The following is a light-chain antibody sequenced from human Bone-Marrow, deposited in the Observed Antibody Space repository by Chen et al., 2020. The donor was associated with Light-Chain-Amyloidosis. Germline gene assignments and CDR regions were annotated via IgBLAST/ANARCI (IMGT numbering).Light chain of an antibody. CDR3: MQALQTPLT. J-gene: IGKJ4*01. CDR2: LGS. Sequence: DIVLTQSPLALPVTPGEPASISCRSSQSLLHSNGHTYLDWYLQKPGQSPQVLIYLGSEQASGVPDRFSGSGSGTDVTLKISRVEAEDVGVYYCMQALQTPLTFGGGTKVEIK. V-gene: IGKV2-28*01. CDR1: QSLLHSNGHTY.